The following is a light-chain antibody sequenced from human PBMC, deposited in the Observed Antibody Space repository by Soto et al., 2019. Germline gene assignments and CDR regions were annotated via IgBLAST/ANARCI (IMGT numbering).Light chain of an antibody. J-gene: IGKJ1*01. CDR1: QGISSY. CDR3: QQYYSYRWT. Sequence: IQMTQSPSSLSASTGDRVTITCRASQGISSYLAWYQQKPGKAPKLLIYAASTLQSGVPSRFSGSGSGTDFTLTISCLQSEDFATYYCQQYYSYRWTFGQGTKVEIK. V-gene: IGKV1-8*01. CDR2: AAS.